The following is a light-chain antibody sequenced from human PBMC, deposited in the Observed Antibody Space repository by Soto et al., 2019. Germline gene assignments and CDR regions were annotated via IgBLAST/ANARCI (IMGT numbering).Light chain of an antibody. CDR2: EVS. CDR1: SSDVGGYNY. V-gene: IGLV2-14*01. Sequence: QSVLTQPASVSGSPGQSITLSCTGTSSDVGGYNYVSWYQQHPGKAPKLMIYEVSNRPAGVSYRFSGSTSGNTASLPISALQEEDDADYYCSSYTSSSTQVFGGGTKLTVL. J-gene: IGLJ2*01. CDR3: SSYTSSSTQV.